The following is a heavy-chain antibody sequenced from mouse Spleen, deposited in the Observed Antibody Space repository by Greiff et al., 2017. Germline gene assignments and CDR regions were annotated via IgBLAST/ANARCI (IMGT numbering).Heavy chain of an antibody. V-gene: IGHV5-9-1*01. D-gene: IGHD2-4*01. CDR2: ISSGGSYT. CDR3: ASSTMITTAWFAY. Sequence: DVKLVESGGGLVKPGGSLKLSCAASGFTFSSYAMSWVRQTPEKRLEWVATISSGGSYTYYPDSVKGRFTISRDNAKNTLYLQMSSLRSEDTAMYYCASSTMITTAWFAYWGQGTLVTVSA. J-gene: IGHJ3*01. CDR1: GFTFSSYA.